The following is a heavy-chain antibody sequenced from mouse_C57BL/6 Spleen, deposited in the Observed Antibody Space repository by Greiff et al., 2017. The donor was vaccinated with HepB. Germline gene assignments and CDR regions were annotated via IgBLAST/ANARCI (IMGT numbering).Heavy chain of an antibody. Sequence: VQLQESGAELVKPGASVKISCKASGYAFSSYWMNWVKQRPGKGLEWIGQIYPGDGDTNYNGKFKGKATLTADKASSTAYMQLSSLTSEDAAVYVCARGKGYDYDGVAYWGQGTLVTVSA. CDR2: IYPGDGDT. V-gene: IGHV1-80*01. J-gene: IGHJ3*01. D-gene: IGHD2-4*01. CDR1: GYAFSSYW. CDR3: ARGKGYDYDGVAY.